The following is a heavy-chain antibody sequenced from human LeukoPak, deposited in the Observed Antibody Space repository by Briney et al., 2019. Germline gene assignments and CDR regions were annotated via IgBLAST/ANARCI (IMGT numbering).Heavy chain of an antibody. V-gene: IGHV4-39*01. CDR2: ISYSGRT. CDR3: ARKKTGATNGLDV. D-gene: IGHD1-1*01. J-gene: IGHJ6*02. Sequence: SETLSLTCTVSGGSISSSSYYWGWIPQPPGEGPDWIGSISYSGRTHYNPSLKSRVSISVDTSKNQFSLNLSSVTAADTAVYYCARKKTGATNGLDVWGQGTTVTVSS. CDR1: GGSISSSSYY.